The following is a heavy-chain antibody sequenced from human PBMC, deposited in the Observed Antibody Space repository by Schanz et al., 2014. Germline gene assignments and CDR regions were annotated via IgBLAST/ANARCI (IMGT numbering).Heavy chain of an antibody. CDR3: ARDRVQYSSGWYSDS. Sequence: EVQLVESGGGLVQPGGSLRLSCAASGFTFSSYAMSWVRQAPGKGLEWVSAISGSGGSTYYADSVKGRFTISRDNAKNSLYLQMSSLRAEDTAVYYCARDRVQYSSGWYSDSWGQGTLVTVSS. CDR1: GFTFSSYA. D-gene: IGHD6-19*01. CDR2: ISGSGGST. J-gene: IGHJ4*02. V-gene: IGHV3-23*04.